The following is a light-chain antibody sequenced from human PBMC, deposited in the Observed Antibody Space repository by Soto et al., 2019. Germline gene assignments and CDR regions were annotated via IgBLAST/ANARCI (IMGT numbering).Light chain of an antibody. Sequence: SALTQPASVSGSPGQSITISCTGTSSDVGGHDYVSWYQQHPGKAPKLIIYEVRNRPSGVSNRFSGSKSGNTASLTISGLQAEDEDDYYCSSYSSTTLVFGTGTKV. J-gene: IGLJ1*01. CDR3: SSYSSTTLV. CDR2: EVR. CDR1: SSDVGGHDY. V-gene: IGLV2-14*01.